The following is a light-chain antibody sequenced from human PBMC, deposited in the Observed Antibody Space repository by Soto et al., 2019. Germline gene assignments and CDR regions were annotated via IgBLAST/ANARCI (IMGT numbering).Light chain of an antibody. CDR2: DAS. CDR1: QDITDY. Sequence: DIQMTQSPSSLSASVGDRVSITCQASQDITDYLNWCQQKPGKAPNLLIYDASNLETGVPSRFSGSESGTDFTFTISSLQPEDIATYKYHNLPPLNFVGGTKVEIE. V-gene: IGKV1-33*01. CDR3: HNLPPLN. J-gene: IGKJ4*01.